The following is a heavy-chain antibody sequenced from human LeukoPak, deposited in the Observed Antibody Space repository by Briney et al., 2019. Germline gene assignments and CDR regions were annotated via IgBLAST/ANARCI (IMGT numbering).Heavy chain of an antibody. Sequence: GGSLRLSCAASGFTFSTYSIDWVRQAPGKELEWISYISSSSSTIDFADSVKGRFTISRDNARNSVYLQMNSLRAEDTAVYYCARVHTSSYAADLWGQGTLVTVSS. CDR3: ARVHTSSYAADL. CDR1: GFTFSTYS. J-gene: IGHJ5*02. V-gene: IGHV3-48*04. D-gene: IGHD3-22*01. CDR2: ISSSSSTI.